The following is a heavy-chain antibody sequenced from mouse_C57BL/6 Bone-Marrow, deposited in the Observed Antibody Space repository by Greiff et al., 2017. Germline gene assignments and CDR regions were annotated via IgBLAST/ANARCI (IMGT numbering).Heavy chain of an antibody. V-gene: IGHV1-69*01. J-gene: IGHJ2*01. CDR2: IDPSDSYT. D-gene: IGHD1-1*01. CDR1: GYTFTSYW. CDR3: AREGITTVVAHFDY. Sequence: VQLQQPGAELVMPGASVKLSCKASGYTFTSYWMHWVKQRPGQGLEWIGEIDPSDSYTNSNQKFKGKSTLTVDKSSSTDYMQLSSLTSEDSAVYYGAREGITTVVAHFDYWGRGTTLTVSS.